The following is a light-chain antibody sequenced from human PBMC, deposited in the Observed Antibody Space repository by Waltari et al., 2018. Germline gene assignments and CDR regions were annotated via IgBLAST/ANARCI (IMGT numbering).Light chain of an antibody. CDR1: TSDMGAFTY. CDR2: EVI. J-gene: IGLJ2*01. V-gene: IGLV2-8*01. CDR3: SSYAGSNGVL. Sequence: QSALTQPPSASGSPGQSVTLSCTRPTSDMGAFTYVSWYHHHPGKAPKHLIYEVIKRPSGVPPRFSGSKSGNTASLTVSELQAEDEADYYCSSYAGSNGVLFGGGTEVTVL.